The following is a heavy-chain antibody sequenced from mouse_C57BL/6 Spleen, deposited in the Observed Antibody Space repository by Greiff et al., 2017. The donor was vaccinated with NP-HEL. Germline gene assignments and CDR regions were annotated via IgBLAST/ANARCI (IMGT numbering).Heavy chain of an antibody. V-gene: IGHV1-61*01. CDR1: GYTFTSYW. CDR2: IYPSDSET. CDR3: AREGGSTMVTTYYFDY. Sequence: QVQLQQPGAELVRPGSSVKLSCKASGYTFTSYWMDWVMQRPGQGLEWIGNIYPSDSETHYNQKFKDKATLTVDKSSSTAYMQLSSLTSEDSAVYYCAREGGSTMVTTYYFDYWGQGTTLTVSS. D-gene: IGHD2-2*01. J-gene: IGHJ2*01.